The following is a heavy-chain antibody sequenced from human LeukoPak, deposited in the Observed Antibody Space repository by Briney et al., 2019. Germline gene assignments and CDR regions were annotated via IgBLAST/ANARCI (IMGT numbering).Heavy chain of an antibody. J-gene: IGHJ4*02. CDR3: ARDTHCSSTSCPFDY. D-gene: IGHD2-2*01. Sequence: SETLSLTCTVSGGSISSYYWSWIRQPAGKGREWIGRIYTSGSTNYNPSLKSRVTMSVDTSKNQFSLKLSSVTAADTAVYYCARDTHCSSTSCPFDYWGQGTLVTVSS. CDR2: IYTSGST. V-gene: IGHV4-4*07. CDR1: GGSISSYY.